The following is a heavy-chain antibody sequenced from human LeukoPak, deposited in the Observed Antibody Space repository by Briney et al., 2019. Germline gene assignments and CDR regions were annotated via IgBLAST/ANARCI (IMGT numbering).Heavy chain of an antibody. CDR3: ARSRRDNYYYYYGMDV. Sequence: GGSLRLSCAASGFTFSSYEMTWVRQAPGKGLEWVSNISSSDTTIHYADSVKGRFTISRDNARNSLYLQMNSLRAEDTAVYYCARSRRDNYYYYYGMDVWGQGATVTVSS. D-gene: IGHD5-24*01. CDR1: GFTFSSYE. CDR2: ISSSDTTI. V-gene: IGHV3-48*03. J-gene: IGHJ6*02.